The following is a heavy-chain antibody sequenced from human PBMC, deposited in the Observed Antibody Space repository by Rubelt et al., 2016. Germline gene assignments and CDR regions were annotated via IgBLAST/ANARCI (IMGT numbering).Heavy chain of an antibody. CDR3: ASMYSSSWYRGWFDP. CDR1: GYTFPSYG. Sequence: QVPLVQSGAEVTKPGASVKVSCKASGYTFPSYGISWVRQAPGQGLEWMGWLSAYNGNTNYAQKLQGRVTMTTDTATSTAYMERRSLRADDTAVYYCASMYSSSWYRGWFDPWGQGTLVTVSS. J-gene: IGHJ5*02. V-gene: IGHV1-18*01. CDR2: LSAYNGNT. D-gene: IGHD6-13*01.